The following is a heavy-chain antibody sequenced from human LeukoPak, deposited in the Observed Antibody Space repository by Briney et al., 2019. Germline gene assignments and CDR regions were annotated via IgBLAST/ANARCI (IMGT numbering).Heavy chain of an antibody. D-gene: IGHD3-9*01. Sequence: SETLSLTCTVSGGSISSRSYYWGWIRQPPGKGLEWIGNIYYSGSTYYNPSLKSRVTMSVDTSKNQFSLKLSSVTAADTALYFCARLPKSLDWLGYYYMDVWGKGTTVTVSS. V-gene: IGHV4-39*01. J-gene: IGHJ6*03. CDR1: GGSISSRSYY. CDR2: IYYSGST. CDR3: ARLPKSLDWLGYYYMDV.